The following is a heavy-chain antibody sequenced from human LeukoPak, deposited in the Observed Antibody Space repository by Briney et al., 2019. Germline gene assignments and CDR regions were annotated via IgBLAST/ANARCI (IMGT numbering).Heavy chain of an antibody. J-gene: IGHJ4*02. CDR2: IYYSGST. V-gene: IGHV4-59*01. CDR3: ARAYYYGSGSYGLDY. Sequence: SETLSLTCTVSGGSISSYYWSWIRQPPGKGLEWIGYIYYSGSTNYNPSLKSRVTISVDTSKNQFSLKLSSVTAADTAVYYCARAYYYGSGSYGLDYWGQGTLVTVSS. D-gene: IGHD3-10*01. CDR1: GGSISSYY.